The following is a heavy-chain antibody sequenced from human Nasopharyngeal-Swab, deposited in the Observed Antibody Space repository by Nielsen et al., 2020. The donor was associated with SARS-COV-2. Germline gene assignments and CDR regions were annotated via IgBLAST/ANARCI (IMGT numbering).Heavy chain of an antibody. Sequence: GESLKISCTASGFTFGDYAMSWFRQAPGKGLEWVGFIRSKAYGGTTEYAASVKGRFTISRDDSKSIAYLQMNSLKTEDTAVYYCTRVIAAHYYGMDVWGQGTTVTVSS. CDR2: IRSKAYGGTT. CDR1: GFTFGDYA. V-gene: IGHV3-49*03. J-gene: IGHJ6*02. D-gene: IGHD6-13*01. CDR3: TRVIAAHYYGMDV.